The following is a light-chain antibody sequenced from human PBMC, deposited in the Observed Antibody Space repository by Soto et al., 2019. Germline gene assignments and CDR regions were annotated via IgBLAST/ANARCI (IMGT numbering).Light chain of an antibody. Sequence: QSALTQPASVSGSPGQSITISCTGTSSDVGDYNYISWYQQHPGKAPKLMIYEVSNRPSGVSNRFSGSKSGNTASLTISGLQADDEADYYCSSYTSSSTPYVFGTGTKVTVL. CDR1: SSDVGDYNY. CDR3: SSYTSSSTPYV. CDR2: EVS. J-gene: IGLJ1*01. V-gene: IGLV2-14*01.